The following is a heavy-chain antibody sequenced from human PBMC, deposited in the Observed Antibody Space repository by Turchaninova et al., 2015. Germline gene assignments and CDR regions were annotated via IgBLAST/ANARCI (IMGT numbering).Heavy chain of an antibody. V-gene: IGHV1-69*12. CDR1: GGTFSTSA. CDR2: IIPLFGTA. Sequence: QVQLVQSGAEVKKPGSSVKVSCKASGGTFSTSAISWVRQAPGQGLEWGGGIIPLFGTANYAQKFRGRVTITADESTSTAYMELNSLRSEDTALYYCARGPDSSAYYYFYWGQGTLVTVSS. CDR3: ARGPDSSAYYYFY. J-gene: IGHJ4*02. D-gene: IGHD3-22*01.